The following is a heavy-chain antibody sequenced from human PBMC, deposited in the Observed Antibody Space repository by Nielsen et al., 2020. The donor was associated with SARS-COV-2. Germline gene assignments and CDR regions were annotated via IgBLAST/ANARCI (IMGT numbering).Heavy chain of an antibody. CDR1: GDSITSGSFY. D-gene: IGHD2-8*01. CDR2: IYYSGNT. CDR3: ASFNCTNGVCVD. V-gene: IGHV4-39*07. Sequence: SETLSLTCTVSGDSITSGSFYWGWIRQPPGKGLEWIGSIYYSGNTYYNPPRKSRVTISVDTSKNQFSLKLSSVTAADTAVYYCASFNCTNGVCVDWGQGTLVTVSS. J-gene: IGHJ4*02.